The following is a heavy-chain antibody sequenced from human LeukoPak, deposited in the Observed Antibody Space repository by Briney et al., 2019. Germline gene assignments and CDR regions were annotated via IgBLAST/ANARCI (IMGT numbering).Heavy chain of an antibody. CDR2: INRDGSTT. V-gene: IGHV3-74*01. D-gene: IGHD2-15*01. CDR3: AKTDIVVVVAATGMDV. Sequence: GGSLRLSCAASGFTFSSYWMHWVRQAPGKGLVWGSRINRDGSTTKYADSVKGRFNISRDNAKNTLYLQMNSLRAEDTAVYYCAKTDIVVVVAATGMDVWGQGTTVTVSS. CDR1: GFTFSSYW. J-gene: IGHJ6*02.